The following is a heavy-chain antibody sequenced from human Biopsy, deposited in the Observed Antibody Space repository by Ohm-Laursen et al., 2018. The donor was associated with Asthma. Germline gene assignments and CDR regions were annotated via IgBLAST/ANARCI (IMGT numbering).Heavy chain of an antibody. CDR3: AKELFPGWELRRGPDS. Sequence: RSLRLSCSALRFTYEMHWVRQAPGKGLEWVAVISFDGSNEDYADSVKGRFTISRDNSKNTLFLEMNSLRPEDTAVYYCAKELFPGWELRRGPDSWGQGTLVTVSS. CDR2: ISFDGSNE. CDR1: RFTYE. J-gene: IGHJ4*02. D-gene: IGHD1-26*01. V-gene: IGHV3-30*18.